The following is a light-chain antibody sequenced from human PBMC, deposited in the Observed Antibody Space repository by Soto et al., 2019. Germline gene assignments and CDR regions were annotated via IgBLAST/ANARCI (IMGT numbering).Light chain of an antibody. CDR3: SSYAGSNNLYV. V-gene: IGLV2-8*01. CDR1: SSDIGVYNY. Sequence: QSALTQPPSASGSPGQSVTISCTGTSSDIGVYNYVSWYQQHPGKAPKLMIYEVSKRPSGVPDRFSGSKSGNTASLTVSGLQAEDEADSYCSSYAGSNNLYVFGTGTKLTVL. J-gene: IGLJ1*01. CDR2: EVS.